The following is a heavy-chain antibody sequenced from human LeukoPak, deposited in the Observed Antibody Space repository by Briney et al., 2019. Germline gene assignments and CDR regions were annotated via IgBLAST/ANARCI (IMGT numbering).Heavy chain of an antibody. Sequence: ASVNVSCKASGYTFTSYGISWVRQAPGQGLEWMGWISAYNGNTNYAQKLQGRVTMTTDTSTSTAYMELRSLRSDDTAVYYCARHAQFPGIAAAAGVNDYWGQGTLATVSS. J-gene: IGHJ4*02. V-gene: IGHV1-18*01. D-gene: IGHD6-13*01. CDR3: ARHAQFPGIAAAAGVNDY. CDR1: GYTFTSYG. CDR2: ISAYNGNT.